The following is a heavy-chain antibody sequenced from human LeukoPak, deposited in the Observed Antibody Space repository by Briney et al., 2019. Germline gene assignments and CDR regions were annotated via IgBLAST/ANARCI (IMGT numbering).Heavy chain of an antibody. J-gene: IGHJ4*02. CDR1: GGIFSSYA. CDR2: MNPSSGNK. D-gene: IGHD5-12*01. V-gene: IGHV1-8*02. CDR3: ARGGGFIDN. Sequence: ASVTVSCKTSGGIFSSYAINWVRQAPGQGLEWMGWMNPSSGNKEYAQHLQGRITITRDTAISTAYMELSSLRSEDTAVYYCARGGGFIDNWGQGTLVTVSS.